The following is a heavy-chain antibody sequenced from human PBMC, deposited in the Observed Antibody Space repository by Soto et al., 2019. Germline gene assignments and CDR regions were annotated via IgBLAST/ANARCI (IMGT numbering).Heavy chain of an antibody. J-gene: IGHJ6*02. Sequence: SVNVSFKASGGTFSSYAISWVRQAPGQGLEWMGGIIPIFGTANYAQKFQGRVTITAXXXXXXAXMXLXXXXSEXTAVYYCARKGLSYYDSTGLGYYAMDVWG. D-gene: IGHD3-22*01. V-gene: IGHV1-69*06. CDR2: IIPIFGTA. CDR3: ARKGLSYYDSTGLGYYAMDV. CDR1: GGTFSSYA.